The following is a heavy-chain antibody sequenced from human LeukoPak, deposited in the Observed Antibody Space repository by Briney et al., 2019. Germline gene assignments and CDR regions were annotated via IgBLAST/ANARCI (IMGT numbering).Heavy chain of an antibody. V-gene: IGHV4-4*07. CDR1: GGSISSYY. J-gene: IGHJ6*03. CDR2: IYTSGGT. CDR3: ARDGGGLIYYYYYYMDV. D-gene: IGHD2-15*01. Sequence: SETLSLTCTVSGGSISSYYWSWIRQPAGKGLEWIGRIYTSGGTNYNPSLKSRVTMSVDTSKNQFSLKLSSVTAADTAVYYCARDGGGLIYYYYYYMDVWGKGTTVTVSS.